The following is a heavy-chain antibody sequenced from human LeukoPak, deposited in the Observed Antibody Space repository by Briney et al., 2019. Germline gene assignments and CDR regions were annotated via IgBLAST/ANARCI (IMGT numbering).Heavy chain of an antibody. Sequence: GRSLRLSCAASGFTLSSYGMEWVSQAPGKGMEWVAVISYDGSNKYYADSVKGRFTISRDNSKNTLYLQINSLRAEDTAVYYCANGVEVRGVIVYCGQGTLVSVSS. V-gene: IGHV3-30*18. CDR1: GFTLSSYG. D-gene: IGHD3-10*01. CDR2: ISYDGSNK. J-gene: IGHJ4*02. CDR3: ANGVEVRGVIVY.